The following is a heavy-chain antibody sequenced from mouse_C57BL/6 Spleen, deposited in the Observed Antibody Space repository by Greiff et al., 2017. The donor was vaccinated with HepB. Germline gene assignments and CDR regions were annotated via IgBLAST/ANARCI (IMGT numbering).Heavy chain of an antibody. J-gene: IGHJ2*01. V-gene: IGHV1-80*01. D-gene: IGHD2-4*01. CDR1: GYAFSSYW. Sequence: VQLQESGAELVKPGASVKISCKASGYAFSSYWMNWVKQRPGKGLEWIGQIYPGDGDTNYNGKFKGKATLTADKSSSTAYMQLSSLTSEDSAVYFCAREGVSYDYDGVYFDYWGQGTTLTVSS. CDR3: AREGVSYDYDGVYFDY. CDR2: IYPGDGDT.